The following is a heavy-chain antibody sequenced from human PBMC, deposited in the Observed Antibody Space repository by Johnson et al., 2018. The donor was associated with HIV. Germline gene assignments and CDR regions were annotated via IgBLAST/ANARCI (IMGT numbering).Heavy chain of an antibody. CDR3: ARDWNEYSSSDGAFDI. D-gene: IGHD6-6*01. J-gene: IGHJ3*02. V-gene: IGHV3-48*04. Sequence: VQLVESGGGLVQPGGSLRLSCAASGFTFSSYAMSWIRQAPGKGLEWVSYISSSGSTIYYADSVKGRFTISRDNAKNSLYLQMNSLRAEDTAVYYCARDWNEYSSSDGAFDIWGQGTMVTVSS. CDR1: GFTFSSYA. CDR2: ISSSGSTI.